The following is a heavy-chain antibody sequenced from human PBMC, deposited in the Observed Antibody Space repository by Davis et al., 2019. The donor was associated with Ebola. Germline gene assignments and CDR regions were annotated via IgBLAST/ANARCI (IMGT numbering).Heavy chain of an antibody. CDR2: IYHSGST. CDR1: AASISSSNW. CDR3: ARAPVVVTADGLYYYCGMDV. J-gene: IGHJ6*02. Sequence: SQTLSLTCAVSAASISSSNWWSWVRQPPGKGLEWIGEIYHSGSTNYNPSLKSRLTISVDKSKNQFSLKLSSVTAADTAVYYCARAPVVVTADGLYYYCGMDVWGQGTTVTVSS. V-gene: IGHV4-4*02. D-gene: IGHD2-21*02.